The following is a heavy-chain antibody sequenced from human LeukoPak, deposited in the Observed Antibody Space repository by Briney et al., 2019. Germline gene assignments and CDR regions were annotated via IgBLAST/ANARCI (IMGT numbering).Heavy chain of an antibody. Sequence: GGSLRLSCAASGFTFSSCMNWVRQAPGKGPERVSSISSSSYIYYADSVKGRFTISRDNAKKSLYLQMNSLRAEDTAVYYCARAYSESYGLGYYYMDVWGKGTTVTVSS. V-gene: IGHV3-21*01. D-gene: IGHD1-26*01. J-gene: IGHJ6*03. CDR3: ARAYSESYGLGYYYMDV. CDR2: ISSSSYI. CDR1: GFTFSSC.